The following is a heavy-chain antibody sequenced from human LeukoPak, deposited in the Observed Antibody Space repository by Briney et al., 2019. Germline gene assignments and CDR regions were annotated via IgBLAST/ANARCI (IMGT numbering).Heavy chain of an antibody. Sequence: GGSLRLSCAASGFTLDDYTMHWVRQAPGKGLEWVSVIRGDGDGTYYADSVEGRFTISRDNSKNSLYLQMDSLRTEDTALYYCGKDFSRSWWYGMEVWGQGITVTVSS. D-gene: IGHD6-13*01. CDR1: GFTLDDYT. CDR2: IRGDGDGT. CDR3: GKDFSRSWWYGMEV. J-gene: IGHJ6*02. V-gene: IGHV3-43*02.